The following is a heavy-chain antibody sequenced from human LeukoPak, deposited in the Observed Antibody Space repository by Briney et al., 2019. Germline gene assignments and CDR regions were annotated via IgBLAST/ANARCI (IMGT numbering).Heavy chain of an antibody. Sequence: ASVKVSCKASGYTSTDYYIHWVRQAPGQGLEWMGWINPNSGGTNYAQKFQGRVTMTRDTSISTAYMELSRLRYDDTAVYYCARESSNPYFDYWGQGTLVTVSS. J-gene: IGHJ4*02. CDR2: INPNSGGT. V-gene: IGHV1-2*02. D-gene: IGHD2-2*01. CDR1: GYTSTDYY. CDR3: ARESSNPYFDY.